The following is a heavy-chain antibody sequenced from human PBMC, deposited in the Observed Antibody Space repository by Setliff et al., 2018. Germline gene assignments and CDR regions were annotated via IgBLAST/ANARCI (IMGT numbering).Heavy chain of an antibody. CDR1: GFTFSTYR. CDR3: ARTCSGSGCYAGLES. D-gene: IGHD2-15*01. V-gene: IGHV3-33*08. Sequence: GGSLRLSCAASGFTFSTYRMHWVRQAPGKGLEWVAVIWGDGVNKFHADSVKGRFTVSRDNSKNTLYLQMNSLRPEDTAVYYCARTCSGSGCYAGLESWGQGTPVTVSS. J-gene: IGHJ4*02. CDR2: IWGDGVNK.